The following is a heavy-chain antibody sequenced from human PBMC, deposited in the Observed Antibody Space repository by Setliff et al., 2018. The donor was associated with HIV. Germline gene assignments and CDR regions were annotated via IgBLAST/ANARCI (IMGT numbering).Heavy chain of an antibody. CDR2: IYPGNSNT. V-gene: IGHV5-51*01. J-gene: IGHJ4*02. Sequence: GESLKISCKGSGYSFTSYWIGWVRQMPGKGLEWMGIIYPGNSNTNYSPAFQGHVTISADKSISTAYLQWSSLKASDTAMYYCARGFYGDYYFDYWGQGTLVTVSS. D-gene: IGHD4-17*01. CDR1: GYSFTSYW. CDR3: ARGFYGDYYFDY.